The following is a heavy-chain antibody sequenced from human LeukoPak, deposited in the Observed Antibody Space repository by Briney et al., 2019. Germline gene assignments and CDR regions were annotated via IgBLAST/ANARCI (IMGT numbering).Heavy chain of an antibody. V-gene: IGHV3-30*03. J-gene: IGHJ4*02. CDR2: ISYDGSNK. CDR3: ATRPGIAVAAPFDY. D-gene: IGHD6-19*01. CDR1: GFTFSSYG. Sequence: GGSLRLSCAASGFTFSSYGMHWVRQAPGKGLEWVAVISYDGSNKYYADSVKGRFTISRDSSTNTLYLQMNSLRAEDTAVYYCATRPGIAVAAPFDYWGQGTLVTVSS.